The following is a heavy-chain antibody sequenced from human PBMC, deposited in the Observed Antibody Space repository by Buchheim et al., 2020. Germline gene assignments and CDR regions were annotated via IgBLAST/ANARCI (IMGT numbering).Heavy chain of an antibody. V-gene: IGHV3-23*01. CDR1: GFTFSTYT. J-gene: IGHJ4*02. CDR3: AKRGEFCSFNICYDSGFDY. Sequence: EVQLLEYGGGLVQTGGSLRLSCAASGFTFSTYTMSWVRQAPGKGLDWVSTLSGSGTTTYYAASVKGRFTISRDSSKSTLYLQMNSLRVEDTAVYYCAKRGEFCSFNICYDSGFDYWGRGTL. CDR2: LSGSGTTT. D-gene: IGHD5-12*01.